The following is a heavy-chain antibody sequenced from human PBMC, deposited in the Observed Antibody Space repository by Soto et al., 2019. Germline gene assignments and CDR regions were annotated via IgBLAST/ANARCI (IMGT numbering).Heavy chain of an antibody. CDR3: ARWQDYSDSSGYYADY. CDR2: IYPTDSDT. J-gene: IGHJ4*02. Sequence: GESLKISXKGSGYSFNSYWIGWVRQVPGKGLEWVGIIYPTDSDTTYSPSFQGQVTISVDKSITTAYLQWSSLNTSDTAIYYCARWQDYSDSSGYYADYWGQGTLVTVSS. V-gene: IGHV5-51*01. D-gene: IGHD3-22*01. CDR1: GYSFNSYW.